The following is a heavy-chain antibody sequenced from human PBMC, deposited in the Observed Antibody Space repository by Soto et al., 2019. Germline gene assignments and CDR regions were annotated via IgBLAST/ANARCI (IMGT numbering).Heavy chain of an antibody. D-gene: IGHD2-15*01. V-gene: IGHV5-51*01. J-gene: IGHJ4*02. CDR2: IYPGDSDT. CDR1: GYSFTTYW. Sequence: GESLKISCKGSGYSFTTYWIGWVRQMPGKGLEWMGIIYPGDSDTRYSPSFQGQVTMSADKSISTAYLQWSSLKASDTAMYYCARVGYCSGGSCSAFAYWGQGTLVTVSS. CDR3: ARVGYCSGGSCSAFAY.